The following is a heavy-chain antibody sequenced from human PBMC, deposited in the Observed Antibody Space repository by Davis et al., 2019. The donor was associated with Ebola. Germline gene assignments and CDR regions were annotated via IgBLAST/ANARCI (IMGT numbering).Heavy chain of an antibody. J-gene: IGHJ4*02. V-gene: IGHV1-8*02. CDR3: ARGPESCRSFSCPYYFDS. CDR1: GGTFSSYA. CDR2: MNPNSGNT. D-gene: IGHD2-2*01. Sequence: AASVKVSCKASGGTFSSYAISWVRQATGQGLEWVGWMNPNSGNTGYAQKFQGRVTMTRNTSISTAYMELSSLRSEDTAVYYCARGPESCRSFSCPYYFDSWGQGTLVAVSS.